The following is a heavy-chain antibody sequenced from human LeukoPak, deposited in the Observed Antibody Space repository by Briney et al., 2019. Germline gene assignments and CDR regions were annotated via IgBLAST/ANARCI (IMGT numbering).Heavy chain of an antibody. CDR1: GYTFTSYG. D-gene: IGHD3-22*01. Sequence: ASVKVSCKTSGYTFTSYGISWVRQAPGLGLEWMGWISAYNGNTNYAQKLQGRVTMTTDTSTSTAYMELRSLRSDDTAVYYCARAGPYYYDSSGCDYWGQGTLVTVSS. V-gene: IGHV1-18*01. CDR3: ARAGPYYYDSSGCDY. CDR2: ISAYNGNT. J-gene: IGHJ4*02.